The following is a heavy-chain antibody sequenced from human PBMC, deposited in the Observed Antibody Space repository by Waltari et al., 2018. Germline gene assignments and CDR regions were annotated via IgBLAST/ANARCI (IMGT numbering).Heavy chain of an antibody. CDR2: MNPNSGNT. V-gene: IGHV1-8*03. CDR1: GYTFTSYD. CDR3: ARGIGGIVGWPLSGDY. D-gene: IGHD1-26*01. Sequence: QVQLVQSGAEVKKPGASVKVSCKASGYTFTSYDINWVRQATGQGLEWMGWMNPNSGNTGYAQKFQVRVTITRNTSISTSYMELSSLRSEDTAVYYCARGIGGIVGWPLSGDYWGQGTLVTVSS. J-gene: IGHJ4*02.